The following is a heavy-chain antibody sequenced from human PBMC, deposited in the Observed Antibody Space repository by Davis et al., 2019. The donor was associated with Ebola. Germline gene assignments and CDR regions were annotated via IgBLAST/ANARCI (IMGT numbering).Heavy chain of an antibody. CDR2: ISSSCSTI. V-gene: IGHV3-48*04. D-gene: IGHD2-2*01. CDR1: GFTFSSYS. CDR3: ARTLSAAFRWRVNYYYGMDV. Sequence: ESLKIPCAASGFTFSSYSMHWVRQAPGKGLEWVSYISSSCSTIYYADSVKGRFTISRDNAKNSLYLQMNSLRAEDMAVYYCARTLSAAFRWRVNYYYGMDVWGQGTTVTVSS. J-gene: IGHJ6*02.